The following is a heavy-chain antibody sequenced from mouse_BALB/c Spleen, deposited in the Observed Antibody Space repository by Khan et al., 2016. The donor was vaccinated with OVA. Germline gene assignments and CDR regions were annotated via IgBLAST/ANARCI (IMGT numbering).Heavy chain of an antibody. CDR3: SLCGSRGDY. D-gene: IGHD1-1*01. Sequence: VQLQEPGAELMKPGASVKISCKATGFTFSNYWIEWIKQRPGHGLEWIGQILPGSNITNYNEKFKGKATFTAETSSNTAYMQLSSLTSEDSAVYYCSLCGSRGDYWGQGTTVTVSS. CDR2: ILPGSNIT. CDR1: GFTFSNYW. J-gene: IGHJ2*01. V-gene: IGHV1-9*01.